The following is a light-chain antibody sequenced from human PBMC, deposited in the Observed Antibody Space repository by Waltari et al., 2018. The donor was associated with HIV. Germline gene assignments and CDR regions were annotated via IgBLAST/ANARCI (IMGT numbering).Light chain of an antibody. CDR3: QQYNNWPRK. Sequence: EVVMTQSPVTLSVSPGERATLSCRASQSIRSNLAWYQQKPGQAPRLLLYEASTGATGVPARFIGSGFGTDFTLIITSLQFEDVAVYYCQQYNNWPRKFGQGTKVEF. CDR1: QSIRSN. CDR2: EAS. J-gene: IGKJ1*01. V-gene: IGKV3-15*01.